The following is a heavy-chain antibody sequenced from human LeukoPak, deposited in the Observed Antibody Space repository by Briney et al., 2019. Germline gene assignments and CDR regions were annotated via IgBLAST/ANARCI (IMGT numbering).Heavy chain of an antibody. V-gene: IGHV3-21*01. Sequence: GGSLRLSCAASGFTFSSYSMNWVRQAPGKGLEWVSSISSSNSYIYNADSVKGRFTISRDNAKNTVYLQMNSLRTEDTAVYFCGRINYNGDYWGRGTLVTVSS. D-gene: IGHD3-10*01. CDR1: GFTFSSYS. CDR2: ISSSNSYI. J-gene: IGHJ4*02. CDR3: GRINYNGDY.